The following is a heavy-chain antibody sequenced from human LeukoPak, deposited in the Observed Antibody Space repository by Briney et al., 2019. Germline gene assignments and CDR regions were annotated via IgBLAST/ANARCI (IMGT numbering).Heavy chain of an antibody. Sequence: SETLSLTCTVSGGSISSSSYYWVWPRQPPGKGLEGIGSIYYSGSTYYNPSLKSRVTISVDTSQNQFSLKLSSVTAADTAVDYCARSRGSYYGSGVDWYFDLWGRGTLVTVSS. D-gene: IGHD3-10*01. V-gene: IGHV4-39*07. CDR3: ARSRGSYYGSGVDWYFDL. J-gene: IGHJ2*01. CDR1: GGSISSSSYY. CDR2: IYYSGST.